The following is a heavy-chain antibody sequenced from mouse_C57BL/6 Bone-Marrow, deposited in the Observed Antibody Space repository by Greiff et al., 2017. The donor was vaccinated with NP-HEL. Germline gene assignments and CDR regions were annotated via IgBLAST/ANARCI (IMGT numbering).Heavy chain of an antibody. D-gene: IGHD1-1*01. J-gene: IGHJ4*01. CDR3: ARGHYYGSSLMDY. CDR2: ISSGSSTI. V-gene: IGHV5-17*01. Sequence: EVQRVESGGGLVKPGGSLKLSCAASGFTFSDYGMHWVRQAPEKGLEWVAYISSGSSTIYYAATVKGRFTITRDNAKNTLFLQMTSLRSEDTAMYYCARGHYYGSSLMDYWGQGTSVTVSS. CDR1: GFTFSDYG.